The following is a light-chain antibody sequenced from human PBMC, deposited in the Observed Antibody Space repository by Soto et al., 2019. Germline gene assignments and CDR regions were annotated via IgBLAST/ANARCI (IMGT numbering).Light chain of an antibody. CDR3: QSADSSGTYHVV. Sequence: SYELTQPPSVSVSPGQTARITCSGDALPKQYAYWYQQKPGQAPVLVIYKASERPSGIPERFSGSSSGTTVTLTISGVQAEDEADYYCQSADSSGTYHVVFGGGTKVTVL. CDR2: KAS. V-gene: IGLV3-25*03. CDR1: ALPKQY. J-gene: IGLJ2*01.